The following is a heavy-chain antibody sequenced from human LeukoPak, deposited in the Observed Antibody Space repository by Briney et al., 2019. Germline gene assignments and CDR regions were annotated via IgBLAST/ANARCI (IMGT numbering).Heavy chain of an antibody. D-gene: IGHD2-2*01. CDR2: IYYSGST. CDR1: GGSISSGSYY. CDR3: ARGYCSSTSCYDIDY. Sequence: PSETLSLTCTVSGGSISSGSYYWSWIRQPPGKGLERIGYIYYSGSTNYNPSLQSRVTISVDTSKNQFSLKLSSVTAADTAVYYCARGYCSSTSCYDIDYWGQGTLVTVSS. J-gene: IGHJ4*02. V-gene: IGHV4-61*01.